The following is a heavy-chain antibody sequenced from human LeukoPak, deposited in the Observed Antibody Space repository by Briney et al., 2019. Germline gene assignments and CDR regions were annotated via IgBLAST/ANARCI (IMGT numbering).Heavy chain of an antibody. D-gene: IGHD6-13*01. J-gene: IGHJ6*02. CDR3: TGHPGIASDLAV. Sequence: SGASLKISCQGLGSTFTSYWISWVRQLPGGGLEWTGRIDASDSYTNYSPSFQGHVTSSADKSTTTAYLQWSSLKASDTAIYYCTGHPGIASDLAVWGQGTTVTVSS. V-gene: IGHV5-10-1*01. CDR2: IDASDSYT. CDR1: GSTFTSYW.